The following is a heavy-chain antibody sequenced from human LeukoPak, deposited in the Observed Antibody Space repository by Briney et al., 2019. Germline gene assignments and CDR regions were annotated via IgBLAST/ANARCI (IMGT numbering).Heavy chain of an antibody. CDR1: GFTFGSYV. Sequence: GGSLRLSCAASGFTFGSYVMGWVRQAPRKGLECVSALSGSGGSTYYADSVKGRFTISRGNSKNTVYLQMSSLRAEDTAVYYCVKDLGYGDGLWASPFDYWGQGTLVTVSS. CDR3: VKDLGYGDGLWASPFDY. J-gene: IGHJ4*02. V-gene: IGHV3-23*01. D-gene: IGHD4-17*01. CDR2: LSGSGGST.